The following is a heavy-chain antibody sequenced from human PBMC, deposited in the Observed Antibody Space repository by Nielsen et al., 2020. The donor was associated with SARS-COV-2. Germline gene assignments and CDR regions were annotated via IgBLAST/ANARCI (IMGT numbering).Heavy chain of an antibody. V-gene: IGHV1-18*04. CDR2: ISSSDGNT. Sequence: ASVKVSCKASGYTFTTYGIGWVRQAPGQGLEWMGWISSSDGNTNYAQQFQGRLTMTRDTSTSTAYMKLGSLRSDDTAVYYCASCKGDGKYFDFEGFDYWGQGTLVTVSS. J-gene: IGHJ4*02. CDR3: ASCKGDGKYFDFEGFDY. D-gene: IGHD3-9*01. CDR1: GYTFTTYG.